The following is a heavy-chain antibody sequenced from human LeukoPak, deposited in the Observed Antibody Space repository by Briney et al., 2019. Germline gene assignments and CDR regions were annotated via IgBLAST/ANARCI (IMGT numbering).Heavy chain of an antibody. Sequence: PSETLSLTCTVSGGSISSYYWSWIRQPPGKGLEWIGYIYYSGSTNYNPSLKSRVTISVDTSKNQFSLKLSSVTAADTAVYYCARHGDDSSGYFRLDYWGREPWSPSPQ. V-gene: IGHV4-59*08. J-gene: IGHJ4*02. CDR1: GGSISSYY. D-gene: IGHD3-22*01. CDR2: IYYSGST. CDR3: ARHGDDSSGYFRLDY.